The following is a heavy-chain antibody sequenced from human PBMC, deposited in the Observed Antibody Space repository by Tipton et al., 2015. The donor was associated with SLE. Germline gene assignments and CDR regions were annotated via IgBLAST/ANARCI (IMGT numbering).Heavy chain of an antibody. Sequence: SLRLSCAASGFTFSSYSMNWVRQAPGKGLEWVSSISSSSSYIYYADSVKGRFTISRDNAKNSLYLQMNSLRAEDTAVYYCAREFWSSYYKGFDYWGQGTLVTVSS. CDR3: AREFWSSYYKGFDY. CDR2: ISSSSSYI. D-gene: IGHD3-3*01. J-gene: IGHJ4*02. V-gene: IGHV3-21*01. CDR1: GFTFSSYS.